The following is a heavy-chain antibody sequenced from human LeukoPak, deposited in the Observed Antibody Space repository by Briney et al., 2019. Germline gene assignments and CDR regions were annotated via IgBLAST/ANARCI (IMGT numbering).Heavy chain of an antibody. D-gene: IGHD2-2*01. CDR3: AKVQLPNPNGAFDY. V-gene: IGHV3-23*01. Sequence: GGSLRLSCAASGFTFSSYAMSWVRQAPGKGLEWVSGISGSASRTYYADSVKGRFTISRDNSKNTLYPQMNSLRAEDTAVYYCAKVQLPNPNGAFDYWGQGTLVTVSS. J-gene: IGHJ4*02. CDR2: ISGSASRT. CDR1: GFTFSSYA.